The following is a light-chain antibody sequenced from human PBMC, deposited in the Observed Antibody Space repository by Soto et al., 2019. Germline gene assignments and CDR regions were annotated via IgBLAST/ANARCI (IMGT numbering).Light chain of an antibody. CDR3: QQYDKWPRT. J-gene: IGKJ1*01. Sequence: EIVMTQSPATLSVSPGERATLSCRASQSVRRYLAWYQQTRGQAPRLLIYGASTRATGVPARFSGSGSGTEFTLTISNLQSEDFAVYHCQQYDKWPRTFGQGTKVDIK. CDR2: GAS. CDR1: QSVRRY. V-gene: IGKV3-15*01.